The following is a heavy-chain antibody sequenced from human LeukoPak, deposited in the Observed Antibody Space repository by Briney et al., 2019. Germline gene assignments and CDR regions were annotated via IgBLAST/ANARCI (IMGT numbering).Heavy chain of an antibody. Sequence: GRSLRLSCAASGFTFSSYAMHWVRQAPGKGLEWVAVISYDGSNKYYADSVKGRFTISGDDSKNTLYLQMNSLRAEDTAVYYCARVSAWDIAVAGTGYFDYWGQGTLVTVSS. CDR2: ISYDGSNK. V-gene: IGHV3-30-3*01. J-gene: IGHJ4*02. CDR1: GFTFSSYA. CDR3: ARVSAWDIAVAGTGYFDY. D-gene: IGHD6-19*01.